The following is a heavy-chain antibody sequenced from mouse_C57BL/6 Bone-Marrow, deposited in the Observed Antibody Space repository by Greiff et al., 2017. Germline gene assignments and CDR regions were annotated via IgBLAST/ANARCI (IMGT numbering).Heavy chain of an antibody. V-gene: IGHV1-19*01. CDR1: GYTFTDYY. D-gene: IGHD1-1*01. CDR2: INPYNGGT. Sequence: EVQLQQSGPVLVKPGASVKMSCKASGYTFTDYYMNWVKQSHGKSLEWIGVINPYNGGTSYNQKFKGKATLTVDKSSSTAYMELNSLTSEDSAVYYCAGWAVVAPDAYWGQGTLVTVSA. CDR3: AGWAVVAPDAY. J-gene: IGHJ3*01.